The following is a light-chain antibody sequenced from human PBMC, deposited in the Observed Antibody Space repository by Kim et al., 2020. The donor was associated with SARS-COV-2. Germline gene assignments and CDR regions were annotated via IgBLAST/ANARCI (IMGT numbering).Light chain of an antibody. J-gene: IGKJ1*01. CDR3: QQSYSTPT. V-gene: IGKV1-39*01. CDR2: AAS. CDR1: QRLSAF. Sequence: SASVRDRVTITCRAGQRLSAFVNWYQQKAGKPPKLLITAASKLQSGVPSRFSGSASGTDVILTISSLQLEDSATYYCQQSYSTPTFGPGTKVDIK.